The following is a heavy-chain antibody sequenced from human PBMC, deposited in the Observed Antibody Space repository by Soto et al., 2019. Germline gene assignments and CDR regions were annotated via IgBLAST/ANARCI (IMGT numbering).Heavy chain of an antibody. D-gene: IGHD3-3*02. V-gene: IGHV3-30-3*01. J-gene: IGHJ4*02. CDR2: ASYDGSNP. CDR1: GFTFSSYA. CDR3: ARDALLDIFGKVILAYYFDY. Sequence: PXESLSLSCAASGFTFSSYALHWVRQAPGKGLEWLAVASYDGSNPDYADSVKGRFTVSRDNSKNTLYLQMNNLRSEDTAIYYCARDALLDIFGKVILAYYFDYWGQGTLVTVSS.